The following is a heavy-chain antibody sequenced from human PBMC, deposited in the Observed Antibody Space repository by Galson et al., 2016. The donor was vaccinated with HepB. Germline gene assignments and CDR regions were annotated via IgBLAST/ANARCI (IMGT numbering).Heavy chain of an antibody. J-gene: IGHJ6*02. Sequence: GSFSGYYWSWIRQPPGKGLEWIREINHSGGTYYNPSLKSRVTISVDTSKNQFSLKLSSVTAADTAVYYCAFKYYDILTGYATDHYYYYGMDVWGQGNTVTVSS. V-gene: IGHV4-34*13. D-gene: IGHD3-9*01. CDR2: INHSGGT. CDR1: GSFSGYY. CDR3: AFKYYDILTGYATDHYYYYGMDV.